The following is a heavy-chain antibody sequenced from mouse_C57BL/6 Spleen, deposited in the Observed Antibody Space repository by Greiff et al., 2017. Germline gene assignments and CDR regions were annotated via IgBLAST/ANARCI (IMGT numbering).Heavy chain of an antibody. D-gene: IGHD3-2*02. CDR3: TRRLLFDY. V-gene: IGHV14-4*01. Sequence: EVQRVESGAELVRPGASVKLSCTASGFNIKDDYMHWVQQRPEQGLEWIGWIDPENGDTEYASKFQGKATITADTSSNTAYLQLSSLTSEDTAVYYCTRRLLFDYWGQGTTLTVSS. CDR1: GFNIKDDY. CDR2: IDPENGDT. J-gene: IGHJ2*01.